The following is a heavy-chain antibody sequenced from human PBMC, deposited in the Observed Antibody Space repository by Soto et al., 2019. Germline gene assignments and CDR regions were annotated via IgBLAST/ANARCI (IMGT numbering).Heavy chain of an antibody. Sequence: GGSLRLSCAASGFTFSSYAMSWVRQAPGKGLEWVSAISGSGGSTYYADSVKGRFTISRDNSKNTLYLQMNSLRAEDTAVYYWAKVKRGMARWGDAFDIWGQGTMVTVSS. CDR3: AKVKRGMARWGDAFDI. J-gene: IGHJ3*02. CDR2: ISGSGGST. V-gene: IGHV3-23*01. CDR1: GFTFSSYA. D-gene: IGHD7-27*01.